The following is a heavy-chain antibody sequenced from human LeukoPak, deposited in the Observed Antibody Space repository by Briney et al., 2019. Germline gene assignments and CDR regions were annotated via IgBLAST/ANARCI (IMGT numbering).Heavy chain of an antibody. D-gene: IGHD5-18*01. J-gene: IGHJ4*02. Sequence: PGGSLRLSCAASGFTFSSYWMHWVRQAPGKGLVWVSRINSDGSSTSYADSVKGRFTISRDNAKNTLYLQMNSLRAEDTAVYYCARDPGYSYGYTDPGGGYWGQGTLVTVSS. CDR1: GFTFSSYW. CDR2: INSDGSST. CDR3: ARDPGYSYGYTDPGGGY. V-gene: IGHV3-74*01.